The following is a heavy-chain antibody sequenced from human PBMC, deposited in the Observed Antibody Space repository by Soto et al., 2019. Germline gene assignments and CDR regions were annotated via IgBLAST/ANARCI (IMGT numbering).Heavy chain of an antibody. V-gene: IGHV1-3*01. CDR3: AREARSIDDYGFHNWFDP. CDR1: GYTFTSYA. J-gene: IGHJ5*02. CDR2: INAGNGNT. Sequence: QVQLVQSGAEVKKPGASVKVSCKASGYTFTSYAMHWVRQAPGQRLEWMGWINAGNGNTKYSQKFQGRVTITRDTSASTAYMELSSLRSEDTAVYYCAREARSIDDYGFHNWFDPWGQGTLVTVSS. D-gene: IGHD4-17*01.